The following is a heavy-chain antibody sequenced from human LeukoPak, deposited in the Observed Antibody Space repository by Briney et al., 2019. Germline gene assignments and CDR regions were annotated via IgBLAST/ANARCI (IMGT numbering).Heavy chain of an antibody. CDR1: GFTFSSYW. CDR3: AKDRSQRVNAFDI. Sequence: GGSLRLSCAASGFTFSSYWMHWVRQAPGKGLEWVAVISYDGSYKYYADSVKGRFTISRDSSKNTLYLQMNSLRAEDTAVYYCAKDRSQRVNAFDIWGQGTMVTVSS. J-gene: IGHJ3*02. V-gene: IGHV3-30*18. D-gene: IGHD6-25*01. CDR2: ISYDGSYK.